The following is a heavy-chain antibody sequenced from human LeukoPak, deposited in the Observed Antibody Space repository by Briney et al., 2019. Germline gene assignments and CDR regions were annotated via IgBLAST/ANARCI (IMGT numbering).Heavy chain of an antibody. CDR1: GYSFTSYW. D-gene: IGHD3-10*01. CDR2: IYPGDSDT. J-gene: IGHJ3*02. V-gene: IGHV5-51*01. Sequence: GKSLKISCKGSGYSFTSYWIGWVRQMPGKGLEWMAIIYPGDSDTRYSPSFQGQVTISADKSISTAYLQWSSLKASDSAMYYCATNTMFRGIHAFDIWGQGTMVTVSS. CDR3: ATNTMFRGIHAFDI.